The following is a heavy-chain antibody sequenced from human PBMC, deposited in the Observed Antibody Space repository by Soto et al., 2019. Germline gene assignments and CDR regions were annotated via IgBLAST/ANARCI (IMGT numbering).Heavy chain of an antibody. J-gene: IGHJ4*02. Sequence: QVQLVQSGAEVKKPGASVKVSCKASGYTFTNYDINWVRQAPGQGLEWMGWMDPNSGNTDYAQKFQGRVTITRNTSISTAYLELSSLSSEATAVYYCARGRGGRDYWGQGTLVTVSS. V-gene: IGHV1-8*01. CDR3: ARGRGGRDY. CDR1: GYTFTNYD. CDR2: MDPNSGNT.